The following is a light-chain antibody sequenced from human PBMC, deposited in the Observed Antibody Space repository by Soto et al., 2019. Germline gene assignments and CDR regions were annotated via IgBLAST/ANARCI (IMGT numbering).Light chain of an antibody. J-gene: IGKJ4*01. CDR2: GAS. Sequence: ELVLTQSPGTLSLSPGDRATFFCWASQSVSSSYLAWYQQKPGQAPRLLIYGASSRATGIPDRFSGSGSGTDFTLTISRLEPEDFAVYYCQQYGSSLATFGGGTKV. V-gene: IGKV3-20*01. CDR3: QQYGSSLAT. CDR1: QSVSSSY.